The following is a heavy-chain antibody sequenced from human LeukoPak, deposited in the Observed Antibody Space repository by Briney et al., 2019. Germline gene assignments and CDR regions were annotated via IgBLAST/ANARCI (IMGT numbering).Heavy chain of an antibody. J-gene: IGHJ4*02. V-gene: IGHV4-39*01. CDR1: GGSISSSSYY. D-gene: IGHD4-11*01. CDR3: ARLTTRNRGLIGPRKYYFDY. CDR2: IYYSGST. Sequence: PSETLSLTCTVSGGSISSSSYYWGWIRQPPGKGLEWIGSIYYSGSTYYNPSLKSRVTISVDTSKNQFSLRLSSVTAADTAVYFCARLTTRNRGLIGPRKYYFDYWGQGTLVTVSS.